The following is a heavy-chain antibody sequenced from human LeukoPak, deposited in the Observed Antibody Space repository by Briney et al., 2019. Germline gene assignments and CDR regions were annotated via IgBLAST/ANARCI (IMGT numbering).Heavy chain of an antibody. CDR3: AKGRYFDWLLSGDAFDI. V-gene: IGHV3-23*01. CDR2: ISGSGGST. J-gene: IGHJ3*02. Sequence: PGGSLRLSCAASGFTFSSYAMSWVRQAPGKGLEWVSAISGSGGSTYYADSVKGRFTISRDNSKNTLYLQMNSLRAEDTAVYYCAKGRYFDWLLSGDAFDIWGQETMVTVSS. D-gene: IGHD3-9*01. CDR1: GFTFSSYA.